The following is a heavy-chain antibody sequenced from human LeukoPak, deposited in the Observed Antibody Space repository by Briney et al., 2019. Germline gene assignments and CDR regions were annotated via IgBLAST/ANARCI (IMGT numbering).Heavy chain of an antibody. V-gene: IGHV3-33*01. J-gene: IGHJ6*02. Sequence: GRSLRLSCAASGFTFSGYGMHWVRQAPGKGLEWVAVIWYDGSNKYYADSVKGRFTISRENAKNSLYLQMNSLRAGDTAVYYCARGREVTYYGSGSYLYYYYGMDVWGQGTTVTVSS. D-gene: IGHD3-10*01. CDR2: IWYDGSNK. CDR1: GFTFSGYG. CDR3: ARGREVTYYGSGSYLYYYYGMDV.